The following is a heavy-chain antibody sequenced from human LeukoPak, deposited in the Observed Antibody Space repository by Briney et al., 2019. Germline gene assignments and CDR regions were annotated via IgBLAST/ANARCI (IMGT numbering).Heavy chain of an antibody. CDR3: ASVNDYGDPLPRYMDV. CDR2: IYHSGST. D-gene: IGHD4-17*01. Sequence: SETLSLTCAVSGGSISSSNWWSWVRQPPGKGLEWIGEIYHSGSTNYNPSLKSRVTISVDKSKNQFSLKLSSVTAADTAVYYCASVNDYGDPLPRYMDVWGKGTTVTVSS. CDR1: GGSISSSNW. V-gene: IGHV4-4*02. J-gene: IGHJ6*03.